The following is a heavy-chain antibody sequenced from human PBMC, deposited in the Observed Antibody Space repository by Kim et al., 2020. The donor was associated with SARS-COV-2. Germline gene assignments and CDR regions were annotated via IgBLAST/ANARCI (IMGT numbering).Heavy chain of an antibody. CDR1: GFTFSSYA. CDR2: ISDRGVTI. CDR3: AKDQGSSGYSAAFDI. V-gene: IGHV3-23*01. D-gene: IGHD3-22*01. J-gene: IGHJ3*02. Sequence: GSLRLSCAASGFTFSSYAMSWVRQAPGKGLEWVSAISDRGVTIYYADSVKGRLTISRDNSKNTLYLQLNSLRAEDTAVYYCAKDQGSSGYSAAFDIWGQGTMVTVSS.